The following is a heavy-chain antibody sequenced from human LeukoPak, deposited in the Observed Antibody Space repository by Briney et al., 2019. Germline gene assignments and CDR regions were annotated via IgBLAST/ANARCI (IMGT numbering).Heavy chain of an antibody. CDR3: VRSANAYTPWHSDL. J-gene: IGHJ2*01. V-gene: IGHV4-59*08. CDR2: IYNTGGT. D-gene: IGHD5-24*01. CDR1: NGSLSGYA. Sequence: SETLSLTCAVSNGSLSGYAWIWIRQSPGKGLEWIGHIYNTGGTIYSPTLRSRATLSVDTSKTQFSLNLRSVTAADTAVYFCVRSANAYTPWHSDLWGRGTLVIVSS.